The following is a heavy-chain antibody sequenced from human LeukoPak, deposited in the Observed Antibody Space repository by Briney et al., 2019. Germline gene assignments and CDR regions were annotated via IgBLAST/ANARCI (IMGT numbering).Heavy chain of an antibody. CDR1: GFTFSDYY. J-gene: IGHJ4*02. D-gene: IGHD3-9*01. V-gene: IGHV3-11*04. CDR3: ARCQRDILTGIDY. CDR2: ISSSGSTI. Sequence: PGGSLRLSCAASGFTFSDYYMSWIRQAPGKGLEWVSYISSSGSTIYYADSVKGRFTISRDNAKNTLYLQMNSLRAEDTAVYYCARCQRDILTGIDYWGQGTLVTVSS.